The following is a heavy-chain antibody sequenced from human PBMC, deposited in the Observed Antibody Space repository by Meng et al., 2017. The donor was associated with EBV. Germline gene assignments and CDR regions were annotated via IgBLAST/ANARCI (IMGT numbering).Heavy chain of an antibody. CDR1: GFTFSSYG. CDR3: AKEGIQLWSKFFDY. Sequence: QGQVVESGGGVVQPGRSLRLSCAASGFTFSSYGMHWVRQAPGKGLEWVAVISYDGSNKYYADSVKGRFTISRDNSKNTLYLQMNSLRAEDTAVYYCAKEGIQLWSKFFDYWGQGTLVTVSS. CDR2: ISYDGSNK. J-gene: IGHJ4*02. V-gene: IGHV3-30*18. D-gene: IGHD5-18*01.